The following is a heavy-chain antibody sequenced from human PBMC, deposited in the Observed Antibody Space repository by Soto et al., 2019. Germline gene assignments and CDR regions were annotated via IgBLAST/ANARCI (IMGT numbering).Heavy chain of an antibody. CDR2: ITNTGDT. Sequence: GGTLRPSCESSGFTLSNSVMAGFLQGLEKGLEWVSVITNTGDTDYADFVKGRFTISRDNSKNTVYLQMNSVSGEDTVVYYGAKGLLNGRWYAAVWGEGTLVTVSS. CDR3: AKGLLNGRWYAAV. J-gene: IGHJ4*02. CDR1: GFTLSNSV. D-gene: IGHD6-13*01. V-gene: IGHV3-23*01.